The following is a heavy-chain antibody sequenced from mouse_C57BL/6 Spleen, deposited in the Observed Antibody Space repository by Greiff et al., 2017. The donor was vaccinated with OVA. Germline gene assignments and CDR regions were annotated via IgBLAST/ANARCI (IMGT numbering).Heavy chain of an antibody. CDR3: ARDNLAMDY. J-gene: IGHJ4*01. V-gene: IGHV5-16*01. CDR1: GFTFSDYY. CDR2: INYDGSST. Sequence: EVKLVESEGGLVQPGSSMKLSCTASGFTFSDYYMAWVRQVPEKGLEWVANINYDGSSTYYLDSLKSRFIISRDNAKNILYLQMSSLKSEDTATYYCARDNLAMDYWGQGTSVTVSS.